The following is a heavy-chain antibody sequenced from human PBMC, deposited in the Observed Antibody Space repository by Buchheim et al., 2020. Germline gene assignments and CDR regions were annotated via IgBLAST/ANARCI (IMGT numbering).Heavy chain of an antibody. J-gene: IGHJ6*02. V-gene: IGHV3-13*04. CDR1: GFTFSSYD. CDR2: VGMAGDT. Sequence: EVQLVESGGGLVQPGGSLRLSCAASGFTFSSYDMQWVRQVSGKGLEWVSAVGMAGDTHYSGSVRGRFTISIENAKNSVYLQMNNLRAGDTAVYYCARDPSGRGMDVWGQGTT. CDR3: ARDPSGRGMDV.